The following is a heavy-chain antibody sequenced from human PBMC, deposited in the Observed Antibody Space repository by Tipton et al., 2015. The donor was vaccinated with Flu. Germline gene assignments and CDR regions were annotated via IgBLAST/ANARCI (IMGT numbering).Heavy chain of an antibody. CDR3: ARAPPYQLLPQGVDY. V-gene: IGHV4-59*12. CDR1: GGSISSYY. CDR2: IYYSGST. J-gene: IGHJ4*02. D-gene: IGHD2-2*01. Sequence: TLSLTCTVSGGSISSYYWSWIRQPPGKGLEWIGYIYYSGSTNYNPSLKGRVTISVDTSKNQFSLKLSSVTAADTAVYYCARAPPYQLLPQGVDYWGQGTLVTVSS.